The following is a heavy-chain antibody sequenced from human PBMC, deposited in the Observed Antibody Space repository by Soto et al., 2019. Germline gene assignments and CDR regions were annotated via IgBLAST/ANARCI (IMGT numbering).Heavy chain of an antibody. V-gene: IGHV1-18*01. D-gene: IGHD2-15*01. Sequence: ASVKVSCKASGYTFTSYGISWVRQAPGQGLEWMGWISAYNGNTNYAQKLQGRVTMTTDTSTSTAYMELRSLRSDDTAVYYCARGENIVVVVAAIPGNDAFDIWGQGTMVTVSS. CDR3: ARGENIVVVVAAIPGNDAFDI. J-gene: IGHJ3*02. CDR2: ISAYNGNT. CDR1: GYTFTSYG.